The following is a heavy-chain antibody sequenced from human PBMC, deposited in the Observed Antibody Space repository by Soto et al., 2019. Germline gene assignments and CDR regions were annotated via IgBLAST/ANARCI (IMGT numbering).Heavy chain of an antibody. V-gene: IGHV2-70*01. D-gene: IGHD6-13*01. CDR2: IDWDDDK. CDR1: GFSLSTSGMC. J-gene: IGHJ4*02. Sequence: SGPTLVNPTQTLTLTCTFSGFSLSTSGMCVSWIRQPPGKALEWLALIDWDDDKYYSTSLKTRLTISKDTSKNQVVLTMTNMDPVDTATYYWARASSSCRELDYWGQGTLVTVSS. CDR3: ARASSSCRELDY.